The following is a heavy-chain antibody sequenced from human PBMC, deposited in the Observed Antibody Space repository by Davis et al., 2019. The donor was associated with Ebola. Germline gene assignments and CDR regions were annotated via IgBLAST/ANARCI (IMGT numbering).Heavy chain of an antibody. Sequence: ASVKVSCKASGYTFTSYYMHWVRQAPGQGLEWMGIINPSGGSTSYAQKFQGRVTTTRDTSTSTVYMELSSLRSEDTAVYYCARQLGGGGLDYWGQGTLVTVSS. D-gene: IGHD6-6*01. J-gene: IGHJ4*02. CDR3: ARQLGGGGLDY. CDR2: INPSGGST. CDR1: GYTFTSYY. V-gene: IGHV1-46*01.